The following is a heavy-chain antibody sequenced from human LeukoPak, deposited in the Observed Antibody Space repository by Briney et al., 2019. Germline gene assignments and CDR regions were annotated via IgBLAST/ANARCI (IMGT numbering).Heavy chain of an antibody. CDR3: VRRGYNYGFDS. V-gene: IGHV4-4*02. Sequence: PSGTLSLTCDVYGDSISGSNWWNWVRQPPGKGLEWIGGVYHSGSTNYNPSLKSRVTMSVDKSKNQFSLELRSVTAADTAVFYCVRRGYNYGFDSWGQGTLVTVSS. CDR1: GDSISGSNW. J-gene: IGHJ4*02. CDR2: VYHSGST. D-gene: IGHD5-18*01.